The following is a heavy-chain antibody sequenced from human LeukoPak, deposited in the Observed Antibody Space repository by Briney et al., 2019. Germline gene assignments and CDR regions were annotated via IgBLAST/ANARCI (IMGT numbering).Heavy chain of an antibody. Sequence: ASVTVSCKASGHTFSAYTMYWVRQVPGRGFEWMGRINSNSGGTRYPQEFQGRVTMTRDTSISTAYMELTSLKSDDTAVYYCARFENWNDPSGYQEYWGQGTLVTVSS. CDR2: INSNSGGT. D-gene: IGHD1-1*01. V-gene: IGHV1-2*06. CDR3: ARFENWNDPSGYQEY. CDR1: GHTFSAYT. J-gene: IGHJ4*02.